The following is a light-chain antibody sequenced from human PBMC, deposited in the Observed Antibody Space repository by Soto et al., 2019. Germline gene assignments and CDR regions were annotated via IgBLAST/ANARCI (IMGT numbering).Light chain of an antibody. J-gene: IGKJ2*01. CDR1: QSISSW. V-gene: IGKV1-5*03. CDR2: KAS. CDR3: QQYNSYPYT. Sequence: DIQMTQSPSTLSASVGDRVTITCRASQSISSWLTWYQQKPGKAPKLLIYKASSLESGVPSRFSGSGSGTEFTLTISSLQPDDFATYYCQQYNSYPYTFGQGTRLEIK.